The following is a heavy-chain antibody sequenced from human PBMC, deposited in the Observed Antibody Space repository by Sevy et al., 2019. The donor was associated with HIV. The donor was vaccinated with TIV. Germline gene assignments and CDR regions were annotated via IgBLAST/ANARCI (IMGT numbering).Heavy chain of an antibody. J-gene: IGHJ3*02. CDR3: ARDRKRYPTYAFDI. D-gene: IGHD1-1*01. CDR1: GFTFSSYW. Sequence: GGFLRLSCAASGFTFSSYWMHWVRQAPGKGLVWVSRINSDGSSTSYADSVKGRFTISRDNAKNTLYLQMNSLGAEDTAVYYCARDRKRYPTYAFDIWGQGTMVTVSS. V-gene: IGHV3-74*01. CDR2: INSDGSST.